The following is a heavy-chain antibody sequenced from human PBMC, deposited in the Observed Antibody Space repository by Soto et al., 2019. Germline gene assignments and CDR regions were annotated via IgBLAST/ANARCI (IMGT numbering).Heavy chain of an antibody. Sequence: EVQLVESGGGLVKPGGSLRLSCAASGFTFSNAWMNWVRQAPGKGLEWVGRIKNKTDGGTTDYAAPVKGRFTISRDDSKNTLYLQMNSLKTEDTAVYYCTTQLLWFGEFLFDYWGQGTLVTVSS. D-gene: IGHD3-10*01. CDR3: TTQLLWFGEFLFDY. CDR1: GFTFSNAW. J-gene: IGHJ4*02. CDR2: IKNKTDGGTT. V-gene: IGHV3-15*07.